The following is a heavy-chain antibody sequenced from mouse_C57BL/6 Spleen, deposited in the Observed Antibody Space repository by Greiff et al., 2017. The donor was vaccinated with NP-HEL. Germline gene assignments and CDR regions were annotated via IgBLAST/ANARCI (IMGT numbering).Heavy chain of an antibody. CDR1: GYAFSSSW. V-gene: IGHV1-82*01. Sequence: VQRVESGPELVKPGASVKISCKASGYAFSSSWMNWVKQRPGKGLEWIGRIYPGDGDTNYNGKFKGKATLTADKSSSTAYMQLSSLTSEDSAVYFCAREGGSNGFAYWGQGTLVTVSA. J-gene: IGHJ3*01. CDR2: IYPGDGDT. D-gene: IGHD1-1*01. CDR3: AREGGSNGFAY.